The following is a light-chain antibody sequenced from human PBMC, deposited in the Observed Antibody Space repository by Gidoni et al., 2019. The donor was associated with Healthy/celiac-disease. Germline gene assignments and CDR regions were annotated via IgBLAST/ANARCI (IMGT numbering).Light chain of an antibody. CDR2: GSS. CDR3: QQYGSSPT. CDR1: QSVSSCY. J-gene: IGKJ5*01. Sequence: IVLPPSPGTLSLSPGERSSFSCRANQSVSSCYLAWYQQQPGQAPRLLIYGSSSRAPGIPNRCSGSGCGDDFTLTISVLEPEDFAVYCCQQYGSSPTFGQGTRLEIK. V-gene: IGKV3-20*01.